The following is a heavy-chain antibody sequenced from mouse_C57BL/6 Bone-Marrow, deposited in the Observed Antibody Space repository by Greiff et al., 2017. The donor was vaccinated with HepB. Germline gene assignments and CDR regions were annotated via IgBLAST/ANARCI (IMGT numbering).Heavy chain of an antibody. J-gene: IGHJ4*01. V-gene: IGHV1-54*01. CDR3: ARWTGTRFYYAMNY. CDR2: FNPGSGST. CDR1: GYAFTNYF. Sequence: QVQLQQSGAELVRPGTSVKLSCKASGYAFTNYFIQWVKQWPGPGLEWIGVFNPGSGSTNYNEKFKGKATLTADKSSSTAYMQLSSLTSEDSAVYFCARWTGTRFYYAMNYWGQGTSVTVSS. D-gene: IGHD4-1*01.